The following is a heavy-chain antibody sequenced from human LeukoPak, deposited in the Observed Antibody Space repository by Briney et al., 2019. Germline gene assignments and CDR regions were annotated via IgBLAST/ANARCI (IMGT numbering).Heavy chain of an antibody. CDR2: INSDGSST. CDR3: ARDPDYGGDTLFDY. Sequence: RGSLRLSCAASGFTFSSYWMHWVRHAPGEGLVWVSRINSDGSSTSYADSVKGRFTISRDNAKNTLYLQMNSLRAEDTAVYYSARDPDYGGDTLFDYWGQGTLVTVSS. J-gene: IGHJ4*02. D-gene: IGHD4-23*01. CDR1: GFTFSSYW. V-gene: IGHV3-74*01.